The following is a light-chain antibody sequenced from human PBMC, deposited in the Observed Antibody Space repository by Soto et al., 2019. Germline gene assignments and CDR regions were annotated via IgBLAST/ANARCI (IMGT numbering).Light chain of an antibody. CDR2: DTS. J-gene: IGKJ1*01. V-gene: IGKV1-5*01. Sequence: DIQMTQSPSTLSASVGDRVTITCRASQRISTWLAWYQQKPGKAPKLLIYDTSSLESGVPSRFSGSGSGTESTLTISSLQPDDFATYYCQQYNSYWSFGQGTKVDIK. CDR1: QRISTW. CDR3: QQYNSYWS.